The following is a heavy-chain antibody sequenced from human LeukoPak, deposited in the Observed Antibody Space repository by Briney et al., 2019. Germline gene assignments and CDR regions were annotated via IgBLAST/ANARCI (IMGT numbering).Heavy chain of an antibody. D-gene: IGHD3-22*01. V-gene: IGHV3-23*01. CDR1: GLTFYCYA. J-gene: IGHJ4*02. CDR2: LCGGGDST. Sequence: QTGGSLRLSCAASGLTFYCYAMSWVPPAPGKGLECVSDLCGGGDSTYYADSVKGRFTISRDNSKNTLFLHMSSLRAEDTAMYYCTKNNNYFDSRAPIMDWGQGALVTVSS. CDR3: TKNNNYFDSRAPIMD.